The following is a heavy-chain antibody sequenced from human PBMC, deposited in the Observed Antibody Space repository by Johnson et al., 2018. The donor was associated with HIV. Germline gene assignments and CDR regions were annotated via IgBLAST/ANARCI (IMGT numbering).Heavy chain of an antibody. CDR2: ISFDGSNE. Sequence: QVQLVESGGGVVQPGRSVRLSCAASGLSFSDYGMHWVRQAPGKGLEWVAVISFDGSNEYYTDSVKGRFTISRDNAKNSLYLQMNSLRAEDTAVYYCARATGSWMDAFDIWGQGTMVTVSS. D-gene: IGHD2-2*03. V-gene: IGHV3-30*04. CDR3: ARATGSWMDAFDI. J-gene: IGHJ3*02. CDR1: GLSFSDYG.